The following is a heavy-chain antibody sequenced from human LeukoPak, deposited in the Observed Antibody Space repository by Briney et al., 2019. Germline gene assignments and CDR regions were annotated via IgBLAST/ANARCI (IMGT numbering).Heavy chain of an antibody. CDR3: ARDRTVTTTYYYYYYGMDV. D-gene: IGHD4-17*01. Sequence: SETLSLTCAVYGGSFSGYYWSWIRQPPGKGLEWIGEINHSGSTNYNPSLKSRVTISVDTSKNQFSLKLSSVTAADTAVYYCARDRTVTTTYYYYYYGMDVWGQGTTVTVSS. V-gene: IGHV4-34*09. CDR2: INHSGST. J-gene: IGHJ6*02. CDR1: GGSFSGYY.